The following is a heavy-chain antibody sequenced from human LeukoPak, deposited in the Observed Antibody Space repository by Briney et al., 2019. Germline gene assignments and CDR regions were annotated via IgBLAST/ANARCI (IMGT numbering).Heavy chain of an antibody. CDR3: AKDRTRYGDYDY. Sequence: PGGSLRLSCVASEFTSLAMTWVRQAPGKGLEWVSAISGSGDSAYYADSVKGRFTISRDNSKNTLYLQMNSLRAEDTAVYYCAKDRTRYGDYDYWGQGTLVTVSS. V-gene: IGHV3-23*01. CDR1: EFTSLA. CDR2: ISGSGDSA. D-gene: IGHD4-17*01. J-gene: IGHJ4*02.